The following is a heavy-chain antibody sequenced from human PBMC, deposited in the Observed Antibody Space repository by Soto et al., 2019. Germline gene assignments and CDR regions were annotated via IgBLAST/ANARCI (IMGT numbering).Heavy chain of an antibody. CDR1: GGSISSYY. J-gene: IGHJ5*02. CDR2: IYYSGGT. Sequence: TLSLTCTVSGGSISSYYWSWIRQPPGKGLEWIGYIYYSGGTNYNPSLKSRVTISVDTSRNQFSLKLSSVTAADTAMYYCAGLKYSQMGVYPAYRRRPLFDPWGQGDLVT. D-gene: IGHD2-8*01. CDR3: AGLKYSQMGVYPAYRRRPLFDP. V-gene: IGHV4-59*08.